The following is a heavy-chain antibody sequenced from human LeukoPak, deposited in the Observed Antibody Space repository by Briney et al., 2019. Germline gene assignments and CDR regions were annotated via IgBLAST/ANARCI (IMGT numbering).Heavy chain of an antibody. Sequence: GGSLRLSCAASGFTFSSYAMHWVRQAPGKGLEWVAVIWYDGSNKYYADSVKGRFTISRDNSKNTLYLQMNSLRAEDTAVYYCARGAAPHDAFDIWGQGTMVTVSS. V-gene: IGHV3-33*08. J-gene: IGHJ3*02. CDR2: IWYDGSNK. CDR1: GFTFSSYA. D-gene: IGHD1-26*01. CDR3: ARGAAPHDAFDI.